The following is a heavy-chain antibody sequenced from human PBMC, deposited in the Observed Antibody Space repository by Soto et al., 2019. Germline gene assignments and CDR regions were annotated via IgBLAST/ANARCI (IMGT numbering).Heavy chain of an antibody. CDR1: GFTFSSYA. CDR3: ARAGLGYTGGDYFDY. V-gene: IGHV3-30-3*01. J-gene: IGHJ4*02. D-gene: IGHD6-25*01. Sequence: GGSLRLSCAASGFTFSSYAMHWVRQAPGKGLEWVAVISYDGSNKYYADSVKGRFTISRDNSKNTLYLQMNSLRAEDTAVYYCARAGLGYTGGDYFDYWGQGTLVTVSS. CDR2: ISYDGSNK.